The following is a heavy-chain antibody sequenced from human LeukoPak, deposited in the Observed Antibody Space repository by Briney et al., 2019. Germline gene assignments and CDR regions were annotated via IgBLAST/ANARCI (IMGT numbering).Heavy chain of an antibody. D-gene: IGHD3-10*01. CDR3: AKDYYGSGSLVDP. V-gene: IGHV1-2*02. CDR1: GYTFIDYH. Sequence: ASVKVSYKASGYTFIDYHIHWVRQAPGQGLEWMGWINPNSGDTNYAQKFQGRVTMTRDTSITTAYIDLSRLTSDDTALYYCAKDYYGSGSLVDPWGQGTLVTVSS. CDR2: INPNSGDT. J-gene: IGHJ5*02.